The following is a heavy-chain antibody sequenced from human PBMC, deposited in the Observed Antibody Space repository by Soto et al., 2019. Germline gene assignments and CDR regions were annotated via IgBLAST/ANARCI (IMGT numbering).Heavy chain of an antibody. J-gene: IGHJ3*02. Sequence: QYGGSLRLSCAASGFTVSSNYMSWVRQAPGKGLEWVSVIYSGGSTYYADSVKGRFTISRHNSKNTLYLQMNSLRAEDTAVYYCARASVLRFLEWPDAFDIWGQGTMVTVS. CDR2: IYSGGST. V-gene: IGHV3-53*04. CDR1: GFTVSSNY. CDR3: ARASVLRFLEWPDAFDI. D-gene: IGHD3-3*01.